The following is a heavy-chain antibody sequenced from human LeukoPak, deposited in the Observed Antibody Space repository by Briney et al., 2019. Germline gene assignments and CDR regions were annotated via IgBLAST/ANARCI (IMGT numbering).Heavy chain of an antibody. D-gene: IGHD3-3*01. Sequence: SQSLSPTCAVYGGSFSGYYWSWIRQPPGKWLEWLGVINHSGSTNYNPSLKSRVTISVDTSKNQFSLKLSSVAAADTAVYYCARVLRFLEWLPPDGMDVWGQGTTVTVSS. V-gene: IGHV4-34*01. CDR2: INHSGST. CDR3: ARVLRFLEWLPPDGMDV. CDR1: GGSFSGYY. J-gene: IGHJ6*02.